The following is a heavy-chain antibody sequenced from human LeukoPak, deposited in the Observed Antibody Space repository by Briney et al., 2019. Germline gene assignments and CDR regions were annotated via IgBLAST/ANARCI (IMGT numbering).Heavy chain of an antibody. V-gene: IGHV3-23*01. D-gene: IGHD2-15*01. J-gene: IGHJ6*02. CDR2: ISGSGGST. Sequence: GGSLRLSCAASGFTFSSYAMSWVRQDPGKELEWVSDISGSGGSTYYADSVKGRFTISRDNSKNTLYLQMNSLRAEDTAVYYCAKSVPSYCSGGSCYGDYYYYGMDVWGQGTTVTVSS. CDR3: AKSVPSYCSGGSCYGDYYYYGMDV. CDR1: GFTFSSYA.